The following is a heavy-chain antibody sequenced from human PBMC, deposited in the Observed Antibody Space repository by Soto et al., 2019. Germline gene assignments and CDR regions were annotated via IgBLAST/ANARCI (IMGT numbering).Heavy chain of an antibody. Sequence: QAQLVQSGAEVKKPGASVKVSGKASGYTFTTHGISWVRQAPGQGLEWMGWVSGDNGHTNYAQSLQGRVTMTTHTSTKTAYMELRSLRSDDPAVYYCARDLGYCRSGTCYREWFDPWGQGTLVTVSS. CDR3: ARDLGYCRSGTCYREWFDP. D-gene: IGHD2-15*01. J-gene: IGHJ5*02. CDR1: GYTFTTHG. V-gene: IGHV1-18*01. CDR2: VSGDNGHT.